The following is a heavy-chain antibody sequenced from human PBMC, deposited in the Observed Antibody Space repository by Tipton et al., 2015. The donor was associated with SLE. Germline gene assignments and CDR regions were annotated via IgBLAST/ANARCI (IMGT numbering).Heavy chain of an antibody. D-gene: IGHD1-26*01. CDR2: IYYSGST. CDR3: ARRGVGAIDY. Sequence: TLSLTCTVSGGSISSSSYYWGWIRQPPGKGLEWIGSIYYSGSTYYNPSLESRVTMSVDTSKNQFSLKLSSVTAADTAVYYCARRGVGAIDYWGQGTLVTVSS. J-gene: IGHJ4*02. CDR1: GGSISSSSYY. V-gene: IGHV4-39*07.